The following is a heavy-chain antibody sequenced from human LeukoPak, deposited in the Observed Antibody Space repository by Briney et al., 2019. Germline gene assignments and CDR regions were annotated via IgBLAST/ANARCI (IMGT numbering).Heavy chain of an antibody. CDR3: ARDRALWDAFDI. Sequence: SETLSLTCTVSGGSISSYYWSWIRQPPGKGLEWIGYIYYSGSTNYTPSLKSRVTISVDTSKNQFSLKLSSVTAADTAVYYCARDRALWDAFDIWGQGTMVTVSS. CDR1: GGSISSYY. V-gene: IGHV4-59*01. D-gene: IGHD3-10*01. CDR2: IYYSGST. J-gene: IGHJ3*02.